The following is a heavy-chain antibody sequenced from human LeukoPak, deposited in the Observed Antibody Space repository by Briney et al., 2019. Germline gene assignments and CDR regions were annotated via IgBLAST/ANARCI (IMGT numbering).Heavy chain of an antibody. J-gene: IGHJ4*02. CDR3: ARDYYDSSGYWTSDY. V-gene: IGHV3-48*02. D-gene: IGHD3-22*01. Sequence: PGGSLRLSCAASGFTFSSYAMSWVRQAPGKGLEWVSYITRNSGTISYADSVKGRFTVSRDNAENSLYLQMNSLRDGDTAVYYCARDYYDSSGYWTSDYWGQGTLVTVSS. CDR2: ITRNSGTI. CDR1: GFTFSSYA.